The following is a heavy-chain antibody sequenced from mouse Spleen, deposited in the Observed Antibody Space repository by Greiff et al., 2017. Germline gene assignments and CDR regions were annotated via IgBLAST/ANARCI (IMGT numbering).Heavy chain of an antibody. Sequence: EVKLVESGGGLVKLGGSLKLSCAASGFTFSSYAMSWVRQTPEKRLEWVATISSGGGNTYYPDSVKGRFTISRDNAKNTLYLQMSSLKSEDTAMYYCARQTTATDYFDYWGQGTTLTVSS. CDR2: ISSGGGNT. CDR1: GFTFSSYA. J-gene: IGHJ2*01. CDR3: ARQTTATDYFDY. V-gene: IGHV5-9*04. D-gene: IGHD1-2*01.